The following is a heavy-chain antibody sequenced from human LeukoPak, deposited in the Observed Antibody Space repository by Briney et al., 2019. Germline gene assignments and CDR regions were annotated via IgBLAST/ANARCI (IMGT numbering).Heavy chain of an antibody. CDR2: IVVGSGNT. CDR3: AARDHYSSSSGDY. V-gene: IGHV1-58*01. CDR1: GFTFTSSA. Sequence: GTSVKVSCKASGFTFTSSAVQWVRQARGQRLEWIGWIVVGSGNTNYAQKFQGRVTITRDMSTSTAYMELSSLRSEDTAVYYCAARDHYSSSSGDYWGQGTLVTVSS. J-gene: IGHJ4*02. D-gene: IGHD6-6*01.